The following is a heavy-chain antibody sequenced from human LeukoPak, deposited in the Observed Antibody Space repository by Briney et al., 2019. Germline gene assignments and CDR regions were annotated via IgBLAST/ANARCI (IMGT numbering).Heavy chain of an antibody. V-gene: IGHV1-69*05. Sequence: ASVKVSCKASGGTFSSYAISWVRQAPGQGLEWMGGIIPIFGTANYAQKLQGRVTMTTDTSTSTAYMELRSLRSDDTAVYYCARGRIAAADFDYWGQGTLVTVSS. CDR1: GGTFSSYA. CDR3: ARGRIAAADFDY. D-gene: IGHD6-13*01. CDR2: IIPIFGTA. J-gene: IGHJ4*02.